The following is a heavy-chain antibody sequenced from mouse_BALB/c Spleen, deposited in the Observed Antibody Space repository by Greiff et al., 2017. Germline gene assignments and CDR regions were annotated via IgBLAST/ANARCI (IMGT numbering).Heavy chain of an antibody. J-gene: IGHJ4*01. CDR2: ISSGSSTI. Sequence: DVQLVESGGGLVQPGGSRKLSCAASGFTFSSFGMHWVRQAPEKGLEWVAYISSGSSTIYYADTVKGRFTISRDNPKNTLFLQMTSLRSEDTAMYYCARDHYYAMDYWGQGTSVTVSS. CDR3: ARDHYYAMDY. V-gene: IGHV5-17*02. CDR1: GFTFSSFG.